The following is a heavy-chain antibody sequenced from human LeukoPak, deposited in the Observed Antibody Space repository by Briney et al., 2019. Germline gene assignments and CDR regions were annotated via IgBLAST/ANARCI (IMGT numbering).Heavy chain of an antibody. CDR1: GYTFTSYS. CDR3: ARFLGGSYGMDV. D-gene: IGHD1-26*01. CDR2: INAGNGNT. V-gene: IGHV1-3*01. J-gene: IGHJ6*02. Sequence: ASVKVSCTASGYTFTSYSMHWVRQAPGQRLEWMGWINAGNGNTKFSQKFQGRVTITRDTSASTAYMELSSLRSEDTAVYYCARFLGGSYGMDVWGQGTTVTVSS.